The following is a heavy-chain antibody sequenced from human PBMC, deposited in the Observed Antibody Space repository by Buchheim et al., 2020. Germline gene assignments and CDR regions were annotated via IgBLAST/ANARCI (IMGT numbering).Heavy chain of an antibody. V-gene: IGHV4-59*01. CDR1: GGSISGYY. CDR2: VSYSGTT. J-gene: IGHJ4*02. D-gene: IGHD6-19*01. Sequence: QVQLQESGPRLVKPSETLSLTCTVSGGSISGYYWSWIRQPPEKGLEWIGYVSYSGTTVYEPSLERHVTISVDTPNKQSSLKLTSATAADTAVYYCARVRASGWYFFDFWGQGTL. CDR3: ARVRASGWYFFDF.